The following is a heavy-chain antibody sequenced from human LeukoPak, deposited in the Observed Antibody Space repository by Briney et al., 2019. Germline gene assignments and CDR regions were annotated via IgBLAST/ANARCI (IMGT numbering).Heavy chain of an antibody. Sequence: ASVKVSCKVSGYTLTELSMHWVRQAPGNGLEWMGGLDPEDGETIYAQKFQGRVTMTEDTSTDTAYMELSSLRSEDTAVYYCATDLVEWVVAATGYWGQGTLVTVSS. CDR1: GYTLTELS. D-gene: IGHD2-15*01. J-gene: IGHJ4*02. CDR2: LDPEDGET. CDR3: ATDLVEWVVAATGY. V-gene: IGHV1-24*01.